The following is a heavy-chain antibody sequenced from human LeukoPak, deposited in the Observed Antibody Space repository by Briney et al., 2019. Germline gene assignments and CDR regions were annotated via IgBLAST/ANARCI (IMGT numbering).Heavy chain of an antibody. Sequence: PGGSLRLSCAASGFTFSSYAMNWVRQAPGKGLDWVSAISGSGGSTYYADSVKGRFTISRDNSKNTLYLQMNSLRAEDTAVYYCAKDGAYYDSSGYPDYWGQGTLVTVSS. CDR1: GFTFSSYA. CDR3: AKDGAYYDSSGYPDY. CDR2: ISGSGGST. V-gene: IGHV3-23*01. J-gene: IGHJ4*02. D-gene: IGHD3-22*01.